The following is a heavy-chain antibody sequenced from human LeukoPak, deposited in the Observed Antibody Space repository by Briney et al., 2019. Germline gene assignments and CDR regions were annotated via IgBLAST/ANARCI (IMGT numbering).Heavy chain of an antibody. CDR1: GGSFSGYY. D-gene: IGHD3-10*01. CDR2: INHSGST. J-gene: IGHJ6*04. V-gene: IGHV4-34*01. CDR3: ARGYGSGTDYYYYGMDV. Sequence: SETLSLTCAVYGGSFSGYYWSWIRQPPGKGLEWIGEINHSGSTNYNPSLKSRVTISVDTSKNQFSLMLSSVAAEDTVVYYCARGYGSGTDYYYYGMDVWGKGTTVTVSS.